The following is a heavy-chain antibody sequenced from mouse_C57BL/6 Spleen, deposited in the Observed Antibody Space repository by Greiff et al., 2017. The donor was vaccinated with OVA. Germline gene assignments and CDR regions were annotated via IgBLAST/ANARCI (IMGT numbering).Heavy chain of an antibody. J-gene: IGHJ2*01. V-gene: IGHV1-82*01. Sequence: VQLQQSGPELVKPGASVKISCKAPGYAFISSWMNWVKQRPGKGLGWIGGIFPGGGSTNYNGKFKGKATLTADKSSSTAYMKRSSLTSEDSAVYVCAIYFDYWGQGTTLTVSS. CDR2: IFPGGGST. CDR3: AIYFDY. CDR1: GYAFISSW.